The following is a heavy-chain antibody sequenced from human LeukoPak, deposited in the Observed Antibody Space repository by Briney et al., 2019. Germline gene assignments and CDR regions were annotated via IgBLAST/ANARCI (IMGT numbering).Heavy chain of an antibody. CDR1: GYTFTSYY. CDR3: ARGPNPLTYYYDSSGYYEYYFDY. CDR2: ISAYNGNT. J-gene: IGHJ4*02. V-gene: IGHV1-18*04. Sequence: ASVKVSCKASGYTFTSYYVHWVRQAPGQGLEWMGWISAYNGNTNYAQKLQGRVTMTTDTSTSTAYMELRSLRSDDTAVYYCARGPNPLTYYYDSSGYYEYYFDYWGQGTLVTVSS. D-gene: IGHD3-22*01.